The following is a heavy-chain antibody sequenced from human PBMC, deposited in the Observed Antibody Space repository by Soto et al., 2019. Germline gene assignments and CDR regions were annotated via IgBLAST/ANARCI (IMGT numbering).Heavy chain of an antibody. D-gene: IGHD5-18*01. CDR3: ASGIQLWLRRIYNGYSG. CDR2: IIPMFGTA. J-gene: IGHJ4*02. V-gene: IGHV1-69*12. Sequence: QVQLVQSGAEVKKPESSVKVSCKAPGGTFSTYAISWVRQAPGQGLEWMGGIIPMFGTANYAQRFQDRVTITADESTNTVYKELSSLTSEDTAVYFCASGIQLWLRRIYNGYSGWGQGTLVPVSS. CDR1: GGTFSTYA.